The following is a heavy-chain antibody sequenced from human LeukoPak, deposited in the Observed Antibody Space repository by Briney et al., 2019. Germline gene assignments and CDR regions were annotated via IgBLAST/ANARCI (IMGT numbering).Heavy chain of an antibody. Sequence: GASVKVSCKASGYTFTSYGISWVRQAPGQGLEWMGWISAYNGNTNYAQKLQGRVTMTTDTSTSTAYMELRSLRSDDTAVYYCARESLYYYDSSGSLRGYFDYWGQGTLVTVSS. CDR3: ARESLYYYDSSGSLRGYFDY. CDR1: GYTFTSYG. D-gene: IGHD3-22*01. V-gene: IGHV1-18*01. J-gene: IGHJ4*02. CDR2: ISAYNGNT.